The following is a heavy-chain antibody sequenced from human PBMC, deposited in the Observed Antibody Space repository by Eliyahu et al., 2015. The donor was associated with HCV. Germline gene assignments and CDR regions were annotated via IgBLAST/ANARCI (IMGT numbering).Heavy chain of an antibody. V-gene: IGHV1-46*03. CDR3: ARDPREFVQQLGGFDY. CDR2: INPSGGST. J-gene: IGHJ4*02. D-gene: IGHD6-13*01. Sequence: VRQAPGQGLEWMGIINPSGGSTSYAQKFQGRVTMTRDTSTSTVYMELSSLRSEDTAVYYCARDPREFVQQLGGFDYWGQGTLVTVSS.